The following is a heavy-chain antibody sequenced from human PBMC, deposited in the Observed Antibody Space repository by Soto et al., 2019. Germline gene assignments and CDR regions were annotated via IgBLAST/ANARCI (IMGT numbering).Heavy chain of an antibody. Sequence: EVQLLESGGGVVQPGGSLRLSCAASGFTFSSYAMSWFRQAPGKGLEWVSAISGSGGSTYYADSVKGRFTISRDNSKNTLYLQMNSLRAEDTAVYYCAKAQFDYGDYPYFQHWGQGTLVTVSS. CDR3: AKAQFDYGDYPYFQH. CDR2: ISGSGGST. V-gene: IGHV3-23*01. CDR1: GFTFSSYA. J-gene: IGHJ1*01. D-gene: IGHD4-17*01.